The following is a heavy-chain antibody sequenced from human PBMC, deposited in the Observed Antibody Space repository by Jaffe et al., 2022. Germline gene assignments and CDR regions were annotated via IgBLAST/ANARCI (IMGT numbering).Heavy chain of an antibody. CDR2: IYYSGST. Sequence: QLQLQESGPGLVKPSETLSLTCTVSGGSISSSSYYWGWIRQPPGKGLEWIGSIYYSGSTYYNPSLKSRVTISVDTSKNQFSLKLSSVTAADTAVYYCARRFDYSNYVWYFDYWGQGTLVTVSS. CDR3: ARRFDYSNYVWYFDY. V-gene: IGHV4-39*01. D-gene: IGHD4-4*01. CDR1: GGSISSSSYY. J-gene: IGHJ4*02.